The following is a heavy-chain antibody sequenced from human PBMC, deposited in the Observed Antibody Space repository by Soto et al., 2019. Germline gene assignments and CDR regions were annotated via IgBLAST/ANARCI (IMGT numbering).Heavy chain of an antibody. CDR1: VSSISSYY. CDR2: IYYSGST. D-gene: IGHD6-19*01. CDR3: ARGIAVAGQTWFDP. V-gene: IGHV4-59*01. J-gene: IGHJ5*02. Sequence: SETLSLTCTVSVSSISSYYWSWIRQPPGKGLEWIGYIYYSGSTTYNPSLKSRVTISVDTSKNQFSLKLSSVTAADTAVYYCARGIAVAGQTWFDPWGQGTLVTVSS.